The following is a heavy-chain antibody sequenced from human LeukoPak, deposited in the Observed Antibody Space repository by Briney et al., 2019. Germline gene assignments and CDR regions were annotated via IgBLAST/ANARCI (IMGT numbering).Heavy chain of an antibody. CDR2: INPNSGGT. V-gene: IGHV1-2*02. CDR3: ARIEYSSSSYYFDY. Sequence: ASVKVSCKASGYTFTGYYMHWVRQAPGQGLEWMGWINPNSGGTNYAQKFQGRVTMTRDTSISTAYMELSRLRSDDTAVYYCARIEYSSSSYYFDYWGQGTLVTVSS. CDR1: GYTFTGYY. D-gene: IGHD6-13*01. J-gene: IGHJ4*02.